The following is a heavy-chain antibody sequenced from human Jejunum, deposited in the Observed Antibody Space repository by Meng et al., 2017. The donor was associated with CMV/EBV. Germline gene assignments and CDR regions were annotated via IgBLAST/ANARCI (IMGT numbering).Heavy chain of an antibody. CDR2: INPNTGDT. D-gene: IGHD1-26*01. V-gene: IGHV1-2*02. CDR1: EYTFTDYY. J-gene: IGHJ4*02. CDR3: AKDGGSFLDYYCDF. Sequence: EYTFTDYYMHWVRQAPGQGLEWLGYINPNTGDTNYAQKFQGRVIMTRDTSSNTAYVELTRLRSDDTALYYCAKDGGSFLDYYCDFWGQGTRVTVSS.